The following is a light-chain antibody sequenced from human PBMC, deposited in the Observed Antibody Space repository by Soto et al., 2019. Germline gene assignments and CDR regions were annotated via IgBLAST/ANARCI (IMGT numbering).Light chain of an antibody. CDR1: QTLSINS. Sequence: EIVLTQSPDTLSLSPGERATLFCRASQTLSINSLAWYQQKPGQAPRLLIYAASTRDTGIPDRFNGSGSGTDFALTINRLEPEDFATYYCQQSYSTPRTFGQGTKVEIK. V-gene: IGKV3D-20*02. CDR3: QQSYSTPRT. CDR2: AAS. J-gene: IGKJ1*01.